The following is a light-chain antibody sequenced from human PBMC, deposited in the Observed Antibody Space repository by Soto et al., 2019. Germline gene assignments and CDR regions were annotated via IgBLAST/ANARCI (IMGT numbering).Light chain of an antibody. Sequence: QSALTQPASVSGSPGQSITISCTGTSSDVGGYNYVSWYQQHPGKAPKLMIYDVSKRPSGVSNRFSGSKSGNTASLTIAGRPADDDADYYCSSYTSSSTLVFGGGTKLTVL. CDR1: SSDVGGYNY. V-gene: IGLV2-14*01. CDR2: DVS. J-gene: IGLJ2*01. CDR3: SSYTSSSTLV.